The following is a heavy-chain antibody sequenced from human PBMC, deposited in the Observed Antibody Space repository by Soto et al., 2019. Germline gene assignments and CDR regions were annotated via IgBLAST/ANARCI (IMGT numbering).Heavy chain of an antibody. CDR1: GGSFSGYY. CDR3: ARRPPMMAPIPWGAFDY. D-gene: IGHD7-27*01. J-gene: IGHJ4*02. Sequence: SETLSLTCAVYGGSFSGYYWSWIRQPPGKGLEWIGEINHSGSTNYNPSLKSRVTISVDTSKNQFSLKLSSVTAADTAVYYCARRPPMMAPIPWGAFDYWGQGTLVTVSS. V-gene: IGHV4-34*01. CDR2: INHSGST.